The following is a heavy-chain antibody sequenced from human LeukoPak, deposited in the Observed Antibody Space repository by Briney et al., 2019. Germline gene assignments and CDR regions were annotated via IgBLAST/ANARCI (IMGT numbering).Heavy chain of an antibody. CDR2: IYHSGST. V-gene: IGHV4-4*02. Sequence: PSGTLSLTCAVSGGSISSSNWWSWVRQPPGKGLGWIGEIYHSGSTNYNPSLKSRVTISVDKSKNQFSLKLSSVTAADTAVYYCARPQGAFTLGAFDIWGQGTMVTVSS. CDR1: GGSISSSNW. J-gene: IGHJ3*02. D-gene: IGHD3-3*02. CDR3: ARPQGAFTLGAFDI.